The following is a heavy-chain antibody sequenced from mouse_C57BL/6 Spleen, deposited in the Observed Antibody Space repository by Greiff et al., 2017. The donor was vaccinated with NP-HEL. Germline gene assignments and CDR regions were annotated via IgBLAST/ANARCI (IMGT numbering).Heavy chain of an antibody. CDR3: AGDSSGYWYFDV. Sequence: QVQLKESGPGLVKPSQSLFLTCSTTGFPITSGYYWIWIRQSPGKPLEWMGYITHSGETFYNPSLQSPISITRETSKNQFFLQLNSVTTEDTAMYYCAGDSSGYWYFDVWGTGTTVTVSS. CDR1: GFPITSGYY. V-gene: IGHV12-3*01. D-gene: IGHD3-2*02. CDR2: ITHSGET. J-gene: IGHJ1*03.